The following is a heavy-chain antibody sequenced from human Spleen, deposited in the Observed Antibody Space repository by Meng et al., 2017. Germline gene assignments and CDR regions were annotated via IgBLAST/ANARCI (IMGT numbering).Heavy chain of an antibody. CDR2: VNPDGGGT. J-gene: IGHJ4*02. Sequence: ASVKVSCKASGYPFTTYYMHWLRQAPGQGLEWVGIVNPDGGGTSYAEKFQGRVTMTRDTSTSTVYMELSSLRSEDTAVYYCARDRSRYFDYWGQGTLVTVSS. CDR1: GYPFTTYY. V-gene: IGHV1-46*01. CDR3: ARDRSRYFDY.